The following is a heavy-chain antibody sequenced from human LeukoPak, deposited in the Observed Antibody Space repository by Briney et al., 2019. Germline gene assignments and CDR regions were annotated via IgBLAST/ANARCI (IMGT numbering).Heavy chain of an antibody. D-gene: IGHD2-15*01. J-gene: IGHJ4*02. CDR2: IYYSGST. CDR1: GGSISSGGYY. V-gene: IGHV4-31*03. Sequence: SQTLSLTCTVSGGSISSGGYYWSWIRQHPGKGLEWIGYIYYSGSTYYNPSLKSRVTISVDTSKNQFSLKLSSVTAADTAVYYCARRRYCSGGSCSYYFDYWGQGTLVTVSS. CDR3: ARRRYCSGGSCSYYFDY.